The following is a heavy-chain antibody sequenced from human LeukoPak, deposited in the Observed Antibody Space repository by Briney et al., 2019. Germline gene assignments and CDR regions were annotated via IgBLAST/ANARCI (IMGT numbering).Heavy chain of an antibody. CDR2: IYYSGST. CDR1: GGSISSSTYY. Sequence: PSETLSLTCTVSGGSISSSTYYWGWIRRPPGKGLEWIGYIYYSGSTYYNPSLKSRVTISVDTSKNQFSLKLSSVTAADTAVYYCARDEGGSGRNWFDPWGQGTLVTVSS. D-gene: IGHD3-10*01. V-gene: IGHV4-31*03. CDR3: ARDEGGSGRNWFDP. J-gene: IGHJ5*02.